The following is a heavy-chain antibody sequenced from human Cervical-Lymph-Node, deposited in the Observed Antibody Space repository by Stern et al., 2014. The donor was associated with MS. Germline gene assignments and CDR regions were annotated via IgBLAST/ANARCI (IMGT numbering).Heavy chain of an antibody. CDR1: GGSVTTTNW. V-gene: IGHV4-4*02. J-gene: IGHJ4*02. D-gene: IGHD2-2*01. CDR3: ARDCGRSSCYVH. CDR2: TYHSGST. Sequence: QVQLQESGPGLVRPSGTLSLTCAVSGGSVTTTNWWSWVRQPPGKGLEGIGETYHSGSTNSDPSLKSRVTMSVAKSKNQVSLEMRSVTAADTAVYFCARDCGRSSCYVHWGQGTLVTVSS.